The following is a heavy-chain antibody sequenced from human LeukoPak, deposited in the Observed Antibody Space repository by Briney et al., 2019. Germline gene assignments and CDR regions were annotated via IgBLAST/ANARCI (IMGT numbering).Heavy chain of an antibody. V-gene: IGHV4-34*01. CDR2: INHSGST. J-gene: IGHJ5*02. CDR3: ASCGFWSGTENWFDP. Sequence: GSLRLSCAASGFTFSSYWMSWIRQPPGKGLEWIGEINHSGSTNYNPSLKSRVTISVDTSKNQFSLKLSSVTAADTAVYYCASCGFWSGTENWFDPWGQGTLVTVSS. D-gene: IGHD3-3*01. CDR1: GFTFSSYW.